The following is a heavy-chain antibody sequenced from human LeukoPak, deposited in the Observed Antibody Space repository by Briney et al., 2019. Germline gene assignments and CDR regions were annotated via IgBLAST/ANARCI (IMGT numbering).Heavy chain of an antibody. CDR3: AREVVGWFDP. Sequence: PGRSLRLSCAASGFTFDDYAMHWVRQAPGKGLEWVSGISWNSGRRGYADSVKGRFTISRDNAKNSLYLQMNSLRAEDTAVYYCAREVVGWFDPWGQGTLVTVSS. V-gene: IGHV3-9*01. CDR1: GFTFDDYA. CDR2: ISWNSGRR. J-gene: IGHJ5*02.